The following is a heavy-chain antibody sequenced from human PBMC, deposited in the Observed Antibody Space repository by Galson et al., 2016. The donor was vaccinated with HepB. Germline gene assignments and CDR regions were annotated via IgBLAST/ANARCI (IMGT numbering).Heavy chain of an antibody. CDR2: INPGTGNS. J-gene: IGHJ4*02. D-gene: IGHD3-3*01. CDR3: ARDAASSIFGVVVRNFDY. CDR1: GYAFTGHL. Sequence: GYAFTGHLIHWVRQAPGQRPEWMGWINPGTGNSKYSLGFQGRVTITNDTSASTAYMELTSLTSEDTAVYFCARDAASSIFGVVVRNFDYWGQGTLVTVSS. V-gene: IGHV1-3*01.